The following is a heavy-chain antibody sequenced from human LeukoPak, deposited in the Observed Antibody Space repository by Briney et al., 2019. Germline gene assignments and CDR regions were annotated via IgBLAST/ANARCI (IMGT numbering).Heavy chain of an antibody. D-gene: IGHD3-10*01. CDR2: IWYDGSNK. V-gene: IGHV3-33*01. CDR3: EREASGTGSYDY. Sequence: QPGRSLRLACAASGFTFSSYGMHWVRQAPGKGLEWVSGIWYDGSNKYYADSVKGRFTISRDNSKNTLYLQRNSLRAEDTPGYYCEREASGTGSYDYRGTGTLVT. CDR1: GFTFSSYG. J-gene: IGHJ4*02.